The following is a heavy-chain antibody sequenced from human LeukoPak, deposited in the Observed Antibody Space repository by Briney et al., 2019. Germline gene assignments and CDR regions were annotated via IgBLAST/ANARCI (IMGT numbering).Heavy chain of an antibody. CDR1: GGSISSYY. V-gene: IGHV4-59*08. Sequence: KPSETLSLTCTVSGGSISSYYWSWIRQPPGKGLGWIGYIYYSGSTNYNPSLKSRVTISVDTSKNQFSLKLSSVTAADTAVYYCARLPNLGYCSSTSCPGFDPWGQGTLVTVSS. D-gene: IGHD2-2*01. J-gene: IGHJ5*02. CDR3: ARLPNLGYCSSTSCPGFDP. CDR2: IYYSGST.